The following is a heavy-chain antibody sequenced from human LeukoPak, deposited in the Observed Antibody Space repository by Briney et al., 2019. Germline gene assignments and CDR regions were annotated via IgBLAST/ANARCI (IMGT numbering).Heavy chain of an antibody. CDR1: GGSISSYY. Sequence: PSETLSLTCTVSGGSISSYYWSWIRQPPGKGLEWIGYIYYSGITNYNPSLKSRVTISVDMSKNQFSLKLSSVTAADTAVFYCARASGYYYRLDHWGQGTPVTVSS. J-gene: IGHJ5*02. D-gene: IGHD3-22*01. CDR3: ARASGYYYRLDH. V-gene: IGHV4-59*01. CDR2: IYYSGIT.